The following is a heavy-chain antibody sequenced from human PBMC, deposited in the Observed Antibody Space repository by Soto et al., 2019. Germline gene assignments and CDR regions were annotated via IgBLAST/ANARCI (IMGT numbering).Heavy chain of an antibody. CDR3: ARDQVPGYYYYGMDV. Sequence: PGGSLRLSCAASGFTFSSYAMHWVRQAPGKGLEWVAVISYDGSNKYYADSVKGRFTISRDNSKNTLYLQMNSLRAEDTAVYYCARDQVPGYYYYGMDVWGQGTTVTVSS. J-gene: IGHJ6*02. CDR2: ISYDGSNK. V-gene: IGHV3-30-3*01. CDR1: GFTFSSYA. D-gene: IGHD3-10*01.